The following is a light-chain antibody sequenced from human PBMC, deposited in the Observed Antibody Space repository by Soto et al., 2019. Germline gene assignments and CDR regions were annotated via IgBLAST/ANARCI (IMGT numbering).Light chain of an antibody. CDR2: AAS. Sequence: DIQMTQSPSSLSASVGDRVTITCRASQDISDYLAWYQQKPGKVPTLLISAASTLQSGVPSRFSGSGSGTDFILTISSLQPEDAAPYYCQKYNSAPWTFGQGTRVDIK. V-gene: IGKV1-27*01. CDR1: QDISDY. J-gene: IGKJ1*01. CDR3: QKYNSAPWT.